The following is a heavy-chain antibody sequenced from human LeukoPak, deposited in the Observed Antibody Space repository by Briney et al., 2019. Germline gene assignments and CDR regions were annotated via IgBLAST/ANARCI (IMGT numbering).Heavy chain of an antibody. CDR3: ARSRPTRYYDSSGYTIDAFDI. D-gene: IGHD3-22*01. Sequence: GESLKISCKGSGYSFTSYWISWVRQMPGKGLEWMGRIDPSDSYTNYSPSLQGHVTISADKSISTAYLQWSSLKASDTAMYYCARSRPTRYYDSSGYTIDAFDIWGQGTMVTVSS. V-gene: IGHV5-10-1*01. CDR1: GYSFTSYW. CDR2: IDPSDSYT. J-gene: IGHJ3*02.